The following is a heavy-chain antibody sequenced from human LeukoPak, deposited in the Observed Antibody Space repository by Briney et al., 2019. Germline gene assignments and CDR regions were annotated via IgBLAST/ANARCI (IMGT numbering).Heavy chain of an antibody. V-gene: IGHV3-23*01. CDR1: GFTFSSYA. CDR2: ISGSGGST. D-gene: IGHD4-23*01. CDR3: AKIAVVTPARSVDY. Sequence: PGGSLRLSCAASGFTFSSYAMSWVRQAPGKGLEWVSAISGSGGSTHYADSVKGRFTISRDNSKNTLYLQMNSLRAEDTAVYYCAKIAVVTPARSVDYWGQGTLVTVSS. J-gene: IGHJ4*02.